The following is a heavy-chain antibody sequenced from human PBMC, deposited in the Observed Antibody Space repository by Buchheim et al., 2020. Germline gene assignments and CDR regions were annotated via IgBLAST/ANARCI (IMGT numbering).Heavy chain of an antibody. D-gene: IGHD1-26*01. CDR3: ARTVSKWDYYFDY. CDR2: TFYSGST. V-gene: IGHV4-31*11. J-gene: IGHJ4*02. Sequence: QVQLQESGPGLVKPSQTLSLSCVVSGGSISRGGYYWSWIRQHPGKGLEWIGYTFYSGSTPYNPSLKSRVSISEDTSKNQFSLKLNSVTAADTAVYYCARTVSKWDYYFDYWGQG. CDR1: GGSISRGGYY.